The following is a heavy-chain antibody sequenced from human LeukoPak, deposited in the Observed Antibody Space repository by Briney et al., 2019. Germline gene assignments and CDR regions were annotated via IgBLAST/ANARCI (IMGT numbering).Heavy chain of an antibody. CDR1: GFTFSSYA. V-gene: IGHV3-23*01. D-gene: IGHD1-26*01. CDR3: AKASLVGARYYFDY. J-gene: IGHJ4*02. Sequence: GGSLRLSCAASGFTFSSYAMSWVRQAPGKGLEWVSAISGSGGSTYYADSVKGRFTISRDNSENTLYLQMNSLTADDTAVYYCAKASLVGARYYFDYWGQGTLVTVSS. CDR2: ISGSGGST.